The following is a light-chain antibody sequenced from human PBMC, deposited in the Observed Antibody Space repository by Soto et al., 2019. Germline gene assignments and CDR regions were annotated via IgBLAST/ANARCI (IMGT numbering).Light chain of an antibody. CDR3: SSYTSRITRV. J-gene: IGLJ1*01. V-gene: IGLV2-14*01. CDR2: EVT. Sequence: QSALTQPASVSGSPGQSITISCTGTSSDVGGYNYVSWYQQHPGKAPKLMIYEVTNRPSGVSNRFSGSKSGNTASLTISGLQAEDEADYYCSSYTSRITRVFGNGTKVT. CDR1: SSDVGGYNY.